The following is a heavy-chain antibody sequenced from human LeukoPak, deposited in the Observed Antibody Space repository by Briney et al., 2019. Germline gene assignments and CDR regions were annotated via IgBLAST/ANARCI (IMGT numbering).Heavy chain of an antibody. D-gene: IGHD3-3*01. Sequence: PSETLSLTCTVSGDSVSSSSYYWSWIRQPPGKGLEWIGEINHSGSTNYSPSLKSRVTISVDTSKNQFSLKLSSVTAADTAVYYCARGYDFWSGYFGKTVYYYYYGMDVWGQGTTVTVSS. CDR3: ARGYDFWSGYFGKTVYYYYYGMDV. CDR1: GDSVSSSSYY. V-gene: IGHV4-39*07. J-gene: IGHJ6*02. CDR2: INHSGST.